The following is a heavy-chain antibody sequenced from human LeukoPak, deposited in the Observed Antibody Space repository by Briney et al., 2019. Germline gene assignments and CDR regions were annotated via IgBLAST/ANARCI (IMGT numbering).Heavy chain of an antibody. CDR3: ARMYYYGSGSYYTLIDY. Sequence: PSETLSLTCTVSGGSVSSGSYYWSWIRQPPGKGLEWTGYIYYSGSTNYNPSLKSRVTISVDTSKNQFSLKLSSVTAADTAVYYCARMYYYGSGSYYTLIDYWGQGTLVTVSS. V-gene: IGHV4-61*01. CDR1: GGSVSSGSYY. J-gene: IGHJ4*02. CDR2: IYYSGST. D-gene: IGHD3-10*01.